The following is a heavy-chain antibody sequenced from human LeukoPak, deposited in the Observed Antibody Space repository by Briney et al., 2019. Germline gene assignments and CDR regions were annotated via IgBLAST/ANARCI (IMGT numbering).Heavy chain of an antibody. CDR1: GFTFDDYA. D-gene: IGHD3-10*01. J-gene: IGHJ4*02. CDR2: ISWNSGSI. CDR3: AKDTRSGGILTHYYGSGSYGVFDY. V-gene: IGHV3-9*01. Sequence: PGGSLRLSCAASGFTFDDYAMHWVRQAPGKGLEWVSGISWNSGSIGYADSVKGRFTISRDNAKNSLYLQMNSLRAEDTALYYCAKDTRSGGILTHYYGSGSYGVFDYWGQGTLVTASS.